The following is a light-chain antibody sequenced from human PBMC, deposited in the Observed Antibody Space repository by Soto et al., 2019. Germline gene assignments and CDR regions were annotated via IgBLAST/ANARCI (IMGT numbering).Light chain of an antibody. CDR1: QSISSW. J-gene: IGKJ1*01. CDR2: DAS. CDR3: QQYNSYSWT. Sequence: DIQMTPSPSTLSASVGARVTITCRASQSISSWLAWYQQKPGKAPKLLIYDASSLESGVRSRCNGSGSGTEFTLTISRLQPDDFASYYCQQYNSYSWTFGQGTKVDI. V-gene: IGKV1-5*01.